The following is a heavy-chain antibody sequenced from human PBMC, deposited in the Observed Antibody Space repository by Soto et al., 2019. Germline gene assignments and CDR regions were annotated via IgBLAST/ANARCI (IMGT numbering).Heavy chain of an antibody. CDR3: GKDVEVRGVDAFEL. D-gene: IGHD3-10*01. CDR1: GFTFSNYA. J-gene: IGHJ3*01. Sequence: QVQLVESGGGVVQPGRSLRLSCAASGFTFSNYAMHWVRQAPRKGLEWVAVISYDGSNKYYADSVKGRLTISRDSSKNTLYLHMNSLRAEKPAVYYCGKDVEVRGVDAFELWGQGTIVPVSS. V-gene: IGHV3-30*18. CDR2: ISYDGSNK.